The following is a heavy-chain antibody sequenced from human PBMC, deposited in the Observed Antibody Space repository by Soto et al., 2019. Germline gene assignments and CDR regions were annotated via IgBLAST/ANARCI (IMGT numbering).Heavy chain of an antibody. CDR1: GYTFTSCD. CDR2: MNPNSGNR. D-gene: IGHD4-17*01. Sequence: QVQLVQSGAEVKKPGAAVKVSCKASGYTFTSCDINWVRQATGQGLEWMGWMNPNSGNRGYAQKCQGRVTMTRNTSISTAYMELSSLRSDDTAVYYCVRGRYGGTFDYWGQGTLVTVSS. CDR3: VRGRYGGTFDY. J-gene: IGHJ4*02. V-gene: IGHV1-8*01.